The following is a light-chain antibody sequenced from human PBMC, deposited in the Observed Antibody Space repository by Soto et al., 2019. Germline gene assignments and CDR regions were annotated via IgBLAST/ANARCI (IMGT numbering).Light chain of an antibody. J-gene: IGLJ3*02. CDR2: RNN. CDR1: RSNIGRNY. V-gene: IGLV1-47*01. CDR3: AAWDDTLNGQV. Sequence: QSVLTQPPSASGTPGQRVSISYSGSRSNIGRNYVYWYQQLPGTAPKLLIQRNNERPSGVPDRFSGSKSGTSVSLAISGLRSEDEATYYCAAWDDTLNGQVLGGGTKLTVL.